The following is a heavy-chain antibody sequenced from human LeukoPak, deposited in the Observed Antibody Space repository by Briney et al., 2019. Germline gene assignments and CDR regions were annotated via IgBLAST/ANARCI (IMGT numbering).Heavy chain of an antibody. CDR3: ARGHYGRDY. Sequence: GGSLRLSCAASGFTFRTSWMTWVHQAPGKGLEWVAHINQDGSGKYYVDSVQGRFTISRDNAKDSLYLQINSLRVDDTAVYYCARGHYGRDYWGQGTLVTVSS. D-gene: IGHD3-10*01. V-gene: IGHV3-7*01. CDR1: GFTFRTSW. CDR2: INQDGSGK. J-gene: IGHJ4*02.